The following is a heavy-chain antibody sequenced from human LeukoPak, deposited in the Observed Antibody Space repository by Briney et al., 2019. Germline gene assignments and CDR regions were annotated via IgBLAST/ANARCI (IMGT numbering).Heavy chain of an antibody. D-gene: IGHD3-10*01. J-gene: IGHJ5*02. CDR3: ARGLGYYYGSGSYYYWFDP. CDR2: IYYSGST. V-gene: IGHV4-39*07. CDR1: GGSISSSSYY. Sequence: PSETLSLTCTVSGGSISSSSYYWGWIRQPPGKGLEWIGSIYYSGSTYYNPSLKSRVTISVDTSKNQFSLKLSSVTAADTAVYYCARGLGYYYGSGSYYYWFDPWGQGTLVTVSS.